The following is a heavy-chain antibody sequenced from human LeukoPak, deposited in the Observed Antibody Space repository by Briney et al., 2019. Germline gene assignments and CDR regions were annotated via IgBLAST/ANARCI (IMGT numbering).Heavy chain of an antibody. D-gene: IGHD2-2*01. CDR1: GFTFSNYG. J-gene: IGHJ4*02. Sequence: GGSLRLSCAASGFTFSNYGMHWVRQAPGKGLEWVASIRYDGFNKYYADSLKGRFTISRDNAKNSLSLQMNSLRAEDTAVYYCARDYDIGYCSSTSCYHFDYWGQGTLVTVSS. CDR2: IRYDGFNK. CDR3: ARDYDIGYCSSTSCYHFDY. V-gene: IGHV3-30*02.